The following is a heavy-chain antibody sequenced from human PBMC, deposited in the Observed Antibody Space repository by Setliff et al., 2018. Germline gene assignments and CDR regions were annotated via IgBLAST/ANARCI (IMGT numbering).Heavy chain of an antibody. CDR1: GASISSDGYY. J-gene: IGHJ2*01. CDR2: IYYSGST. Sequence: LSLTCSVSGASISSDGYYWSWIRQYPGKGLEWIGFIYYSGSTYYNPSLKSRVTISLDTSKNQFSLELNSVTAADTAVYYCARSRTIAVKGGVFAVWGRGTLVTVSS. CDR3: ARSRTIAVKGGVFAV. V-gene: IGHV4-31*03. D-gene: IGHD6-19*01.